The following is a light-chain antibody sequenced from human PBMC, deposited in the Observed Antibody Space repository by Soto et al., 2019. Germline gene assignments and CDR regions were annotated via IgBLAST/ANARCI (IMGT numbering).Light chain of an antibody. CDR2: KAS. CDR1: QSISSW. CDR3: QQYNSYPLT. V-gene: IGKV1-5*03. J-gene: IGKJ4*01. Sequence: DIQMTQSPSTLSASVGDRVTITYRASQSISSWLAWYQQKPGKAPKLLIYKASSLESGVPSRFSGSGSGTEFNLSISSLQPDDFATYYCQQYNSYPLTFGGGNKVEIK.